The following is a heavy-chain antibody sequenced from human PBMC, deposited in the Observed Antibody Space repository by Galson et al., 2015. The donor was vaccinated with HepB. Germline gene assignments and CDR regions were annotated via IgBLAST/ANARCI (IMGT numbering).Heavy chain of an antibody. J-gene: IGHJ4*02. D-gene: IGHD5-18*01. V-gene: IGHV1-69*04. CDR3: AREGGYSYGNEVFYYFDY. Sequence: SVKVSCKASGGTFSSYTISWVRQAPGQGLEWMGRIIPILGIANYAQKFQGRVTITADKSTSTAYMELSSLRSEDTAVYYCAREGGYSYGNEVFYYFDYWGQGTLVTVSS. CDR1: GGTFSSYT. CDR2: IIPILGIA.